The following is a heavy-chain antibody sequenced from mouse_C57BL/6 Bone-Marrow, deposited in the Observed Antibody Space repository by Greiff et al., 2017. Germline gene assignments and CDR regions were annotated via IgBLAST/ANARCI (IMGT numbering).Heavy chain of an antibody. D-gene: IGHD3-1*01. CDR2: INPGSGGT. Sequence: QVQLQQSGAELVRPGTSVKVSCKASGYAFTNYLIEWVKQRPGQGLEWIGVINPGSGGTNYNEKFKGKATLTADKSSSTAYMQLSSLTSEDSAVYYCAPLYSTGSYYIDYWGQGTSLTVSS. V-gene: IGHV1-54*01. J-gene: IGHJ2*02. CDR1: GYAFTNYL. CDR3: APLYSTGSYYIDY.